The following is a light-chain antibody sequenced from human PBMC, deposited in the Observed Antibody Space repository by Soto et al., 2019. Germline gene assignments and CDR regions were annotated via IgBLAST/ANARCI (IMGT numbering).Light chain of an antibody. CDR3: QSYDSSLTDV. Sequence: QSVRTQPPSVSGAPGQRVTISCTGSSSNIGAGYDVHWYQQLPGTAPKLLIYGNSNRPSGVPDRFSGSKSGTSASLAITGLQAEDEADYYCQSYDSSLTDVFGTGTKVTVL. J-gene: IGLJ1*01. CDR2: GNS. V-gene: IGLV1-40*01. CDR1: SSNIGAGYD.